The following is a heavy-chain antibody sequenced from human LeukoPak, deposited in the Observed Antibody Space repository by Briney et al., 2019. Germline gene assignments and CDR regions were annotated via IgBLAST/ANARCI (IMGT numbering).Heavy chain of an antibody. Sequence: SETLSLTCTVSGGSISSYYCSWIRKPPGQGQEWVGYIYYSGSTNYNPSLKSRVVISVDTSKNQFSLKLSSVTAADTAVYYCARGRGKPYYHSDYWGQGTLVTVSS. D-gene: IGHD3-10*01. CDR3: ARGRGKPYYHSDY. J-gene: IGHJ4*02. V-gene: IGHV4-59*01. CDR1: GGSISSYY. CDR2: IYYSGST.